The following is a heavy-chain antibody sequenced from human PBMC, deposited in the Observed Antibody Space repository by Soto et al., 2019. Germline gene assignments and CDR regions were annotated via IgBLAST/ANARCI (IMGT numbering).Heavy chain of an antibody. V-gene: IGHV1-3*01. CDR2: INAANGNT. Sequence: QVHLVQSGAEVKKPGASVKVSYKASGYIFSTYTMHWVRQAPGQRLEWMGWINAANGNTKYSQNFQGRVTISRDTSASTAYLELSSLRSEDTAVYYCARVSFETSGYADYWGQGTLVTVSS. D-gene: IGHD3-22*01. CDR1: GYIFSTYT. CDR3: ARVSFETSGYADY. J-gene: IGHJ4*02.